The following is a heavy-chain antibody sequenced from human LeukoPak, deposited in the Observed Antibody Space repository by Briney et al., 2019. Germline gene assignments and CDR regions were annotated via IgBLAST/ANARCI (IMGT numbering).Heavy chain of an antibody. J-gene: IGHJ4*02. CDR1: GGSISSSGYY. D-gene: IGHD2-15*01. Sequence: SETLSLTCSVSGGSISSSGYYWGWIRQPPGKGLEWLREINHSGSTNYNPSLKSRVTISVDTSKNQFSLKLSSVTAADTAVYYCARGRRGYCSGGSCYPFAQWGQGTLVTVSS. V-gene: IGHV4-39*07. CDR3: ARGRRGYCSGGSCYPFAQ. CDR2: INHSGST.